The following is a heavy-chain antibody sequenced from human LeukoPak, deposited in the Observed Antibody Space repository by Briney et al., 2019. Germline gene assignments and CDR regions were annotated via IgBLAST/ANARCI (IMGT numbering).Heavy chain of an antibody. CDR1: GFTFSSYG. CDR3: AKDLGPHGIAAAGS. CDR2: ISYDGSNK. J-gene: IGHJ4*02. Sequence: GGSLRLSCAASGFTFSSYGMHWVRQAPGKGLEWVAVISYDGSNKYYADSVKGRFTISRDNSRNTLYLQMNSLRAGDTAVYYCAKDLGPHGIAAAGSWGQGTLVTVSS. D-gene: IGHD6-13*01. V-gene: IGHV3-30*18.